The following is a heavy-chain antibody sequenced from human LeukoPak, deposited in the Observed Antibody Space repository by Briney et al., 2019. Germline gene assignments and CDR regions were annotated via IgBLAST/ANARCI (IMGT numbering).Heavy chain of an antibody. J-gene: IGHJ4*02. CDR3: ARATPKASPVDY. Sequence: GGSLRLSCAASGFTFSSYAMHWVRQAPGKGLEWVAVISYDGSNKYYADSVKGRFTISRDNSKNTLYLQMNGLRAEDTAVYYCARATPKASPVDYWGQGTLVTVSS. D-gene: IGHD2-15*01. CDR1: GFTFSSYA. V-gene: IGHV3-30-3*01. CDR2: ISYDGSNK.